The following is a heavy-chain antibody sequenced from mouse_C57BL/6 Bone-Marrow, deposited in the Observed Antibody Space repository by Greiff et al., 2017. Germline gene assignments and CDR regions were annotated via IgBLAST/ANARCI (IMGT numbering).Heavy chain of an antibody. CDR2: IRAGGSYT. J-gene: IGHJ2*01. V-gene: IGHV5-4*03. Sequence: EVKVVEPGGGLVKPGGSLKLSCAASGFTFSSYAMSWVRQTPGKRLEWVATIRAGGSYTYYPDNVKGRFTISIDKSNNTLYLQMSHLKSEDTAMYYCARGTRWLLMDYWGQGTTLTVSS. CDR1: GFTFSSYA. CDR3: ARGTRWLLMDY. D-gene: IGHD2-3*01.